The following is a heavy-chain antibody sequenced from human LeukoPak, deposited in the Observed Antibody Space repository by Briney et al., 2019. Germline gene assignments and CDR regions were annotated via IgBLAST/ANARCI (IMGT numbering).Heavy chain of an antibody. CDR1: GFTFDDYG. Sequence: GGSLRLSCAASGFTFDDYGMSWVRQVPGKGLEGVSGINWNGSGAGYADSVKGRFTISRDNAKNSLYLQMNSLKAEDTALFYCARYLRKLYGRGGDYYFYMDVWGKGTTVTVSS. V-gene: IGHV3-20*04. J-gene: IGHJ6*03. CDR2: INWNGSGA. D-gene: IGHD4-17*01. CDR3: ARYLRKLYGRGGDYYFYMDV.